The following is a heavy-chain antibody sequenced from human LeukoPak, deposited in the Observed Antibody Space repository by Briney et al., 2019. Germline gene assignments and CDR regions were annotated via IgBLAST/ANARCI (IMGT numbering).Heavy chain of an antibody. CDR3: AXGNVIAAAPFDY. V-gene: IGHV4-34*01. D-gene: IGHD6-13*01. Sequence: PSETLSLTRAVYGGSFSGYYWSWIRQPPGKGLEWIGEINHSGSTNYNPSLKSRVTISVDTSKNQFSLKLSSVTAADTAVYYCAXGNVIAAAPFDYWGQGTLVTVSS. CDR1: GGSFSGYY. J-gene: IGHJ4*02. CDR2: INHSGST.